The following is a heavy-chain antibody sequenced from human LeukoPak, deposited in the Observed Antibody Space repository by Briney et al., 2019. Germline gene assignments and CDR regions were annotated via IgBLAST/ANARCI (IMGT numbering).Heavy chain of an antibody. V-gene: IGHV1-2*02. CDR1: GYTFTGYY. Sequence: ASVKASCKASGYTFTGYYMHWVRQAPGQGLEWMGWINPNSGGTNYAQKFQGRVTMTRDTSISTAYMELSRLRSDDTAVYYCARVCPLNSYGYSYYYGMDVWGQGTTVTVSS. D-gene: IGHD5-18*01. CDR2: INPNSGGT. J-gene: IGHJ6*02. CDR3: ARVCPLNSYGYSYYYGMDV.